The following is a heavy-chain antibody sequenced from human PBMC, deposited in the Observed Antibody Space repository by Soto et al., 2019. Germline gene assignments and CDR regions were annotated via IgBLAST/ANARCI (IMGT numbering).Heavy chain of an antibody. CDR1: GYTFTSYG. CDR3: ARGRDYDFWGGGGYYYYMDV. V-gene: IGHV1-18*01. J-gene: IGHJ6*03. Sequence: GASVKVSCKASGYTFTSYGISWVRQAPGQGLEWMGWISAYNGNTNYAQKLQGRVTMTTDTSTSTAYMELRSLRSDDTAVYYCARGRDYDFWGGGGYYYYMDVWGKGTTVTVSS. D-gene: IGHD3-3*01. CDR2: ISAYNGNT.